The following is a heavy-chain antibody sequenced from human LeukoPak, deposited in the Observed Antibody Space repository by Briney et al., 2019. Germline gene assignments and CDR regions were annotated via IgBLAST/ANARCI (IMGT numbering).Heavy chain of an antibody. V-gene: IGHV7-4-1*02. J-gene: IGHJ4*02. Sequence: ASVKVSCKASGYTFTSYAMNWVRQAPGQGLEWMGWINTNTGNPTYAQGFTGRFVFSLDTSVSTAYLQISSLKDEDTAVYYCAREAPDYYGSGDDYWGQGTLVTVSS. D-gene: IGHD3-10*01. CDR3: AREAPDYYGSGDDY. CDR2: INTNTGNP. CDR1: GYTFTSYA.